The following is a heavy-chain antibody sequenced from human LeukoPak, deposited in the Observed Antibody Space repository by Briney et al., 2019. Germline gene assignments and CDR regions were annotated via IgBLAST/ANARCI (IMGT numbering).Heavy chain of an antibody. Sequence: GGSLRLSCAASGFTFSSYSMNWVRQAPGKGLEWVSSISSSSIYIYYADSVKGRFTISRDNAKNSLYLQMNSLRAEDTAVYYCARGVRELPASVYWGQGTLVTVSS. CDR2: ISSSSIYI. CDR3: ARGVRELPASVY. D-gene: IGHD2-15*01. CDR1: GFTFSSYS. V-gene: IGHV3-21*01. J-gene: IGHJ4*02.